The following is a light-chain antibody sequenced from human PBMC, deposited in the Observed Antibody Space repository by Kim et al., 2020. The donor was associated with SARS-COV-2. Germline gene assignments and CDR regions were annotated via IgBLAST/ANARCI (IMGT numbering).Light chain of an antibody. CDR3: SSYAGTQNLV. CDR1: SSDVGGYNF. V-gene: IGLV2-8*01. Sequence: GQSVTISCTATSSDVGGYNFVAWYQHHPGKAPKVMIYEVNKRPSGVPDRFSGSKSGNTASLPVSGLQAEDEADYYCSSYAGTQNLVFGGGTQLTVL. CDR2: EVN. J-gene: IGLJ2*01.